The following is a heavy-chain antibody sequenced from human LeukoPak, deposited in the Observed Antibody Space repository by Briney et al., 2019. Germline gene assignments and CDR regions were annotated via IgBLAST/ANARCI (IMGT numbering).Heavy chain of an antibody. CDR3: ARDEDSSGYLHYFDY. Sequence: PGGSLRLSCAASGFTFSSYAMSWVRQAPGKGLEWVSAISGSGGSTYYADSVKGRFTISRDNSKNTLYLQMNSLRAEDTAVYYCARDEDSSGYLHYFDYWGQGTLVTVSS. CDR2: ISGSGGST. D-gene: IGHD3-22*01. J-gene: IGHJ4*02. V-gene: IGHV3-23*01. CDR1: GFTFSSYA.